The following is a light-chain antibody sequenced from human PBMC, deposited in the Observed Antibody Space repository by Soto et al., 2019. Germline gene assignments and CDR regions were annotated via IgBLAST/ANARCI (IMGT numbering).Light chain of an antibody. CDR3: QAYDSSLSGYV. J-gene: IGLJ1*01. Sequence: QSVLTQPPAVSGAPGHRVTISCTGSSSNIGAGYDVLWYQQLPGTAPKLLIYGNSNRPSGVPDRFSGSKSGTTASLAITGLQAEDEAEYYCQAYDSSLSGYVFGTGTKLTVL. CDR2: GNS. CDR1: SSNIGAGYD. V-gene: IGLV1-40*01.